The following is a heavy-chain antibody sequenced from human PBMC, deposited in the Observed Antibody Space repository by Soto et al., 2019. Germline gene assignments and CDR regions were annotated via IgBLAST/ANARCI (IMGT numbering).Heavy chain of an antibody. J-gene: IGHJ5*02. Sequence: PSETLSLTCTVSGGSISSGGYYWSWIRQFPGKGLEWIGYIYYSGSTYYNSSLKSRVTISLDTSKNQFSLKLSSVTAADTAVYYCARTRAVWFDPWGQGTLVTVST. CDR1: GGSISSGGYY. CDR3: ARTRAVWFDP. D-gene: IGHD6-19*01. CDR2: IYYSGST. V-gene: IGHV4-30-4*08.